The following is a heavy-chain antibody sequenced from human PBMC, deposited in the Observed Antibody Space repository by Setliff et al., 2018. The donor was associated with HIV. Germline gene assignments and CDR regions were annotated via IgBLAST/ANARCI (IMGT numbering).Heavy chain of an antibody. CDR2: ISGSGGGT. V-gene: IGHV3-23*01. J-gene: IGHJ4*02. D-gene: IGHD2-21*01. CDR1: GFTFSSYA. CDR3: AKRWGSIDY. Sequence: PGGSLRLSCAASGFTFSSYAMSWVRQAPGKGLEWVSGISGSGGGTYYADSVKGRFTIFRDTAKNTLYLQMNSLRVDDTAVYYCAKRWGSIDYWGQGAPVTVSS.